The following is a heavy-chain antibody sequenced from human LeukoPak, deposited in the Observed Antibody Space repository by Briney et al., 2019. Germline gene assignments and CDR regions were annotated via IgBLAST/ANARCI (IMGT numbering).Heavy chain of an antibody. D-gene: IGHD3-10*01. CDR3: ARVDMVRGVMGYYYYMDV. CDR2: ISSNGGST. J-gene: IGHJ6*03. CDR1: GFTFSSYA. Sequence: PGGSLRLSCAASGFTFSSYAMHWVRQAPGKGLEYVSAISSNGGSTYYANSVKGRFTISRDNSKNTLYLQMGSLRAEDMAVHYCARVDMVRGVMGYYYYMDVWGKGTTVTISS. V-gene: IGHV3-64*01.